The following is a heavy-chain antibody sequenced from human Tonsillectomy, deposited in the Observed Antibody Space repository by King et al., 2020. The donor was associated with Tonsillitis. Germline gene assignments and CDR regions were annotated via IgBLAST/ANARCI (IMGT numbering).Heavy chain of an antibody. CDR2: IYPGDSDT. CDR1: GYKFTNYW. J-gene: IGHJ5*02. D-gene: IGHD6-13*01. CDR3: ARHGAXXPXXPPPVYSSXXTGXFDP. Sequence: EVQLVQSGPEVKKPGESLKISCKGSGYKFTNYWIVWVRQMPGRGLELMGIIYPGDSDTRYNPSFQGQVTISADKSISTAYLQWSSLTASDTALYFCARHGAXXPXXPPPVYSSXXTGXFDPWDQGTLVIVXS. V-gene: IGHV5-51*01.